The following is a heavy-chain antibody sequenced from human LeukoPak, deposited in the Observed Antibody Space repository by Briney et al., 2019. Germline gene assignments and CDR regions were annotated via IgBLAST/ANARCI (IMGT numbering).Heavy chain of an antibody. V-gene: IGHV3-30*02. CDR2: IRYDGGDR. CDR1: GFTFSSLG. Sequence: GGSLRLSCAASGFTFSSLGMHWVRQAPGKGLEWVAFIRYDGGDRYYADSVKGRFTISRDNSKNTLFLQVNSLRAEDTAVYYCAKPHSGSYYYYYYMDVWGKGTTVTVSS. CDR3: AKPHSGSYYYYYYMDV. J-gene: IGHJ6*03. D-gene: IGHD1-26*01.